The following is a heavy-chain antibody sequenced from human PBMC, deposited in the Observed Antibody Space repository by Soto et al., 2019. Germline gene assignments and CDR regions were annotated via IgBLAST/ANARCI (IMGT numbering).Heavy chain of an antibody. J-gene: IGHJ5*02. CDR3: AKAPYGSGSYSYRGWFDP. CDR1: GFTFSSYA. V-gene: IGHV3-23*01. CDR2: ISGSGGST. Sequence: GGSLRLSCAASGFTFSSYAMSWVRQAPGKGLEWVSAISGSGGSTYYADSVKGRFTISRDNSKNTLYLQMNSLRAEDTAVYYCAKAPYGSGSYSYRGWFDPWGQGTLVTVSS. D-gene: IGHD3-10*01.